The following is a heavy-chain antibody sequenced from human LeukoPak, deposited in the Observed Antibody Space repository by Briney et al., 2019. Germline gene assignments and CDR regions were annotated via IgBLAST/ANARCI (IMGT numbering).Heavy chain of an antibody. Sequence: SVKVSCKASGGTFSSYAISWVRQAPGQGLEWMGGIIPIFGTANYAQKFQGRVTITTDESTSTAYMGLSSLRSEDTAVYYCARDYGGNTNWFDPWGQGTLVTVSS. CDR2: IIPIFGTA. V-gene: IGHV1-69*05. D-gene: IGHD4-23*01. CDR1: GGTFSSYA. CDR3: ARDYGGNTNWFDP. J-gene: IGHJ5*02.